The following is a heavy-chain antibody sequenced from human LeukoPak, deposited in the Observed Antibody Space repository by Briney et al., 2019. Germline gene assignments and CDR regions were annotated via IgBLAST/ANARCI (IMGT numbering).Heavy chain of an antibody. CDR3: AKPVNKRGWLQLGGDFDY. CDR2: IYSGGST. D-gene: IGHD5-24*01. CDR1: GFTVSRNY. V-gene: IGHV3-66*04. J-gene: IGHJ4*02. Sequence: AGSLRLSCAASGFTVSRNYMSWVRQAPGKGLEWVSVIYSGGSTYYADSVKGRFTISRDNSKNTLYLQMNSLRAEDTAVYYCAKPVNKRGWLQLGGDFDYWGQGTLVTVSS.